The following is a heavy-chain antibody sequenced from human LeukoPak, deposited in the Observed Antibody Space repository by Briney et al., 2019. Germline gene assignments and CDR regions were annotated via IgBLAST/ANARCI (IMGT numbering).Heavy chain of an antibody. D-gene: IGHD4/OR15-4a*01. CDR2: SKYDGTTT. Sequence: GGSLRLSRTASGFTLSAYWMSWVRQAPGKGLVWVARSKYDGTTTTYADSVKGRFTISRDNPKNTLYLQMNSLRADDTAVYYCAKSDYFDPWGQGTVVTVSS. V-gene: IGHV3-74*03. J-gene: IGHJ5*02. CDR1: GFTLSAYW. CDR3: AKSDYFDP.